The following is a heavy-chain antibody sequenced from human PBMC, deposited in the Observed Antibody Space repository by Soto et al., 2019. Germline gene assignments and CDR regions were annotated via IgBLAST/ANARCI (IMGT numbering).Heavy chain of an antibody. CDR1: GFTFSSYG. Sequence: QVQLVESGGGVVQPGRSLRLSCAASGFTFSSYGMHWVRQAPGKGLEWVAVIWYDGSNKYYADSVKGRFTISRDNSKNTLYLQMNSLRAEDTAVYYCARGLYGDYVSWFDPWGQGTLVTVSS. J-gene: IGHJ5*02. V-gene: IGHV3-33*01. CDR3: ARGLYGDYVSWFDP. D-gene: IGHD4-17*01. CDR2: IWYDGSNK.